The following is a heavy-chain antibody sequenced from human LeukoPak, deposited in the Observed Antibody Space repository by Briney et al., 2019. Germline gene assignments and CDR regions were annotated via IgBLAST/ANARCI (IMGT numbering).Heavy chain of an antibody. CDR1: GFTFGDYA. J-gene: IGHJ4*02. CDR3: TRDRLGVAVTGPGLFDY. D-gene: IGHD6-19*01. CDR2: MRSRAYGETT. Sequence: GRSLRLSCTTSGFTFGDYAMSWVRQAPGKGLEWVGFMRSRAYGETTEYAASVKGRFTISRDDSKSIAYLQMNSLTTEDTAVYYCTRDRLGVAVTGPGLFDYWGQGTLVTVSS. V-gene: IGHV3-49*04.